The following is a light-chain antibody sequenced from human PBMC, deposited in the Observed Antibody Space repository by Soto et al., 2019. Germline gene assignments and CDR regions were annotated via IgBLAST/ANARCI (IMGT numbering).Light chain of an antibody. CDR2: EVS. CDR1: SSDVGGYNF. J-gene: IGLJ1*01. Sequence: QSALTQPASVSGSPGQSITISCTGTSSDVGGYNFVSWYQHHPGKAPKLMIYEVSSRPSGVSNRFSGSKSGNTASLTISGLQAEDESDYYFTSYASSSTLLFGTGTKVTVL. V-gene: IGLV2-14*01. CDR3: TSYASSSTLL.